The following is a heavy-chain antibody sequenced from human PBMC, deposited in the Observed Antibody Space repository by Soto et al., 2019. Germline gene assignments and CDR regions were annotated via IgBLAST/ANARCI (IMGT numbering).Heavy chain of an antibody. Sequence: QVQLQESGPGLMKPSQTLSLTCTVSGASIGRGGYYWTWIRQHPGKALEWMGHIHFSGETNYNPSLMGRLTMSIDTSTNQFSLNPAAVTAADTAMYYCARDQGGDLDYWGQGTLVTVSS. D-gene: IGHD2-21*01. V-gene: IGHV4-31*03. CDR3: ARDQGGDLDY. CDR2: IHFSGET. J-gene: IGHJ4*02. CDR1: GASIGRGGYY.